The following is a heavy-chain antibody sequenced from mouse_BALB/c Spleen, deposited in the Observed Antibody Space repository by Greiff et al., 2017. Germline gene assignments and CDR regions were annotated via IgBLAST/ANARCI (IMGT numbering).Heavy chain of an antibody. CDR1: GYSFTGYT. Sequence: VQLKQSGPELVKPGASMKISCKASGYSFTGYTMNWVKQSHGKNLEWIGLINPYNGGTSYNQKFKGKATLTVDKSSSTAYMELLSLTSEDSAVYYCARWRYDVGAWFAYWGQGTLVTVSA. CDR2: INPYNGGT. D-gene: IGHD2-14*01. J-gene: IGHJ3*01. CDR3: ARWRYDVGAWFAY. V-gene: IGHV1-18*01.